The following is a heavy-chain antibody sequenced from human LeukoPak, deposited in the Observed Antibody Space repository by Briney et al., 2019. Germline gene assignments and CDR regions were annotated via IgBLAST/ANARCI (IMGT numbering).Heavy chain of an antibody. CDR1: GFTFSSHW. J-gene: IGHJ4*02. CDR2: INGDGSNT. D-gene: IGHD5-12*01. V-gene: IGHV3-74*03. Sequence: GGSLRLSCAASGFTFSSHWMHWVRQAPGKGLVWVSRINGDGSNTTYADSVKGRFTISRDNAKNTLYLQMNSLRAEDTAVYYCAKDHGTLGLRLRGRSCPDYWGQGTLVTVSS. CDR3: AKDHGTLGLRLRGRSCPDY.